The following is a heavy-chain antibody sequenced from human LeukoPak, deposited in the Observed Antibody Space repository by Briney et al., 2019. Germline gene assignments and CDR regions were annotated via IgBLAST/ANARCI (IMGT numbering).Heavy chain of an antibody. D-gene: IGHD6-13*01. J-gene: IGHJ6*02. Sequence: ASVKVSCKASGYTFTDYYMHWVRQAPGQGLEWMGWINPNSGGTNYAQKSQGRVTMTTDTSISTAYMEVSGLRSDDTAVYYCARVRIGQQLDKYYYYTMDVWGQGTTVTVSS. CDR2: INPNSGGT. V-gene: IGHV1-2*02. CDR1: GYTFTDYY. CDR3: ARVRIGQQLDKYYYYTMDV.